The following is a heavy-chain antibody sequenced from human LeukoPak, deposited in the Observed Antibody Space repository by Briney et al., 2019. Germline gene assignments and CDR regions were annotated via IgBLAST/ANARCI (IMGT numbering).Heavy chain of an antibody. D-gene: IGHD2-21*02. CDR3: ARECGGDCYSDY. CDR2: IKEDGSAK. Sequence: GGSLRLSCAASGFTFCIYWMSWVRQAPGKGLEWVAHIKEDGSAKYYVDSVKGRFTISRENAKNSVYLQMNSLRAEDTAVYYCARECGGDCYSDYWGQGTLVTVSS. J-gene: IGHJ4*02. CDR1: GFTFCIYW. V-gene: IGHV3-7*01.